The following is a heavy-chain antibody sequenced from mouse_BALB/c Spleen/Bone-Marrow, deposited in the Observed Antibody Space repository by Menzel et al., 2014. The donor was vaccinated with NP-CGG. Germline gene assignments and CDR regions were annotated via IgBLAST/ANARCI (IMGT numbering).Heavy chain of an antibody. CDR1: GFGFSSSD. CDR2: ISSGGGST. V-gene: IGHV5-12-1*01. CDR3: ATHYYGRFDY. D-gene: IGHD1-2*01. J-gene: IGHJ2*01. Sequence: DVMLVESGGGLVKPGGSLKLSCAASGFGFSSSDMSWVRQTPEKRLEWVAYISSGGGSTYYPDTVKGRFTISRDNAKNILYLQMSSLKSEDTAMYYCATHYYGRFDYWAKAPLSQSPQ.